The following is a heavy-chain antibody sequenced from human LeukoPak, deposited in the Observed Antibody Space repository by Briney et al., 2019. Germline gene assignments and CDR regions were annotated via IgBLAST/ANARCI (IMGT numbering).Heavy chain of an antibody. CDR2: ISGSGSNT. CDR3: ARGNGDYAIHPDY. D-gene: IGHD4-17*01. Sequence: TGGSLRLSCAASGFTFSSYAMTWVRQAPGKGLEWVSAISGSGSNTYYADSVKGRFTISRDNSKSTLYLLINSLRADDTAVYYCARGNGDYAIHPDYWGQGTLVTVPS. CDR1: GFTFSSYA. V-gene: IGHV3-23*01. J-gene: IGHJ4*02.